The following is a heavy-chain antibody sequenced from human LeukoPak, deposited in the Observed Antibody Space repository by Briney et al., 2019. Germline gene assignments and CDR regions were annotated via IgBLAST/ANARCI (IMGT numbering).Heavy chain of an antibody. CDR2: ISSSGTTI. V-gene: IGHV3-48*03. J-gene: IGHJ4*02. D-gene: IGHD3-10*01. Sequence: GGSLRLSCAASGFTFSSYEMNWVRQAPGKGLEWVSYISSSGTTIYYVDSVKGRFTISRDNAKNSLYLQMKSLRAEDTALYYCARLDYNSGTYLDYWGQGTLVTVSS. CDR3: ARLDYNSGTYLDY. CDR1: GFTFSSYE.